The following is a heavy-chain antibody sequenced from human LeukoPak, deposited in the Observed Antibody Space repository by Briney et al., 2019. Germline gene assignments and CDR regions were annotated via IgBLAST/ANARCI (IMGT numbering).Heavy chain of an antibody. Sequence: ASVKVSCKASGYTFTSYGISWVRQAHGQGLEWMGWISAYNGNTNYAQKLQGRVTMTTDTSTSTAYMELRSLRSDDTAVYYCARDRGVTIFGVVIGGGYYYYGMDVWGQGTTVTVSS. CDR1: GYTFTSYG. CDR2: ISAYNGNT. CDR3: ARDRGVTIFGVVIGGGYYYYGMDV. V-gene: IGHV1-18*01. D-gene: IGHD3-3*01. J-gene: IGHJ6*02.